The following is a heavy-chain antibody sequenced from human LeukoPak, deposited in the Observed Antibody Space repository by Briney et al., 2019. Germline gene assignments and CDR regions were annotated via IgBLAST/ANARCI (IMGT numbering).Heavy chain of an antibody. CDR1: GFTFSSYA. D-gene: IGHD1-1*01. Sequence: PGGSLRLSCAASGFTFSSYAMSWVRQAPGKGLEWVPAISGSGGSTYYADSVKGRFTISRDNSKNTLYLQMNSLRAEDTAVYYCAKGGNWNGLNYFDYWGQGTLVTVSS. V-gene: IGHV3-23*01. J-gene: IGHJ4*02. CDR2: ISGSGGST. CDR3: AKGGNWNGLNYFDY.